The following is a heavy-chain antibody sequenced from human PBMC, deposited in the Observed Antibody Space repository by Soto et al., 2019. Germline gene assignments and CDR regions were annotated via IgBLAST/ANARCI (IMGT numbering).Heavy chain of an antibody. CDR3: AREGKGMEDSSGYDDAFDI. J-gene: IGHJ3*02. Sequence: XSVKVSFNASGYTFTGYYMHLVRHAPGQGLEWMGWINPNSGGTNDAQKFQGWVTMTRGTSISTAYMELSRLRSDDTAVYYCAREGKGMEDSSGYDDAFDIWGQGTMVT. D-gene: IGHD3-22*01. CDR2: INPNSGGT. CDR1: GYTFTGYY. V-gene: IGHV1-2*04.